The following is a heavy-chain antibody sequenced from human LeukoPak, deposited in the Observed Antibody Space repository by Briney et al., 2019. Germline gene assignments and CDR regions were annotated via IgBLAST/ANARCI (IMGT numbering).Heavy chain of an antibody. CDR2: IHIYRGNT. D-gene: IGHD6-13*01. CDR1: GYTFTSYD. Sequence: GASVKVSCKASGYTFTSYDINWVRQAPGQGLEWMGWIHIYRGNTNYAQKFQGRVTMTTDTSTSTVYMEVRGLRSDDTAMYYCARDVGITVADSFDPWGQGTLVTVSS. J-gene: IGHJ5*02. V-gene: IGHV1-18*01. CDR3: ARDVGITVADSFDP.